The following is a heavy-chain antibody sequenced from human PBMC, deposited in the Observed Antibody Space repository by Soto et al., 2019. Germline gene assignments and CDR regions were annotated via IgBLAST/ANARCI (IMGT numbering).Heavy chain of an antibody. CDR3: ARVGFLEWIPQFDP. D-gene: IGHD3-3*01. V-gene: IGHV3-48*02. Sequence: GGSLRLSCAASGFTFSSYSMNWVRQAPGKGLEWVSYISSSSSTIYYADSVKGRFTISRDNAKNSLYLQMNSLRDEDTAVYYCARVGFLEWIPQFDPWGQGTLVTVSS. CDR1: GFTFSSYS. CDR2: ISSSSSTI. J-gene: IGHJ5*02.